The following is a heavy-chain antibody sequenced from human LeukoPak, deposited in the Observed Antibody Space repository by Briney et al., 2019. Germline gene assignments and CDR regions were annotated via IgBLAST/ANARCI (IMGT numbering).Heavy chain of an antibody. Sequence: PSETLSLTCAVSGDSISSTKWWSWVRQPPGKELEWIGEIYHSESTNYNPSLKSRVTISVDKSKNQFSLKLSSVTAADTAVYYCARVFAYGYGGYFDYWGQGTLVTVSS. V-gene: IGHV4-4*02. D-gene: IGHD5-18*01. CDR3: ARVFAYGYGGYFDY. J-gene: IGHJ4*02. CDR2: IYHSEST. CDR1: GDSISSTKW.